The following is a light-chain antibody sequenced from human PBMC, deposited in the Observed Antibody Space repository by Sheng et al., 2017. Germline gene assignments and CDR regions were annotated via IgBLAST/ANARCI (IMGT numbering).Light chain of an antibody. Sequence: FMLTQSHSVSESPGKTVTISCSRSSGTIASNDVQWYQHRPGSSPINVIYEDNRRPYRVPDRFSGSIDSSSNSASLTISGLRPEDEAVYYCLSYDDSNHVVFGGGTKLTVL. CDR2: EDN. CDR1: SGTIASND. V-gene: IGLV6-57*01. CDR3: LSYDDSNHVV. J-gene: IGLJ2*01.